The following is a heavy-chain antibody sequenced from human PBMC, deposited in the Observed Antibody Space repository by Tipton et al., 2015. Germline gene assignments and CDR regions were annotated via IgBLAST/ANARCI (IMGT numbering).Heavy chain of an antibody. Sequence: TLSLTCAVSAYSISTDYYWVWIRQPPGKGLEWIGTISHSGNTFYNPSLKSRVTISADTSKNQFSLRLSSVTAADTAVYYCARHGAGTTIIDYWGQGSLVTVSS. CDR2: ISHSGNT. CDR1: AYSISTDYY. CDR3: ARHGAGTTIIDY. V-gene: IGHV4-38-2*01. D-gene: IGHD1-1*01. J-gene: IGHJ4*02.